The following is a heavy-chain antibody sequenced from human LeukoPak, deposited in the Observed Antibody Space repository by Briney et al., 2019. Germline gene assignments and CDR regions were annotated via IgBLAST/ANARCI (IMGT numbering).Heavy chain of an antibody. V-gene: IGHV3-23*01. Sequence: GGSLRLSCAASGFTFSSYAMSWVRQAPGDGLEWVSAISGSGGSTYYADSVKGRFTISRDNSKNTLYLQMNSLRAEDTAVYYCAKVRYYYDSSGYYFGDDYWGQGTLVTVSS. CDR3: AKVRYYYDSSGYYFGDDY. CDR1: GFTFSSYA. CDR2: ISGSGGST. J-gene: IGHJ4*02. D-gene: IGHD3-22*01.